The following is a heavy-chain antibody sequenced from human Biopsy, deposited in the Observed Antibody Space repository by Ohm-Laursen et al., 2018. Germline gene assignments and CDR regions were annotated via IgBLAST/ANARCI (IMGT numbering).Heavy chain of an antibody. CDR1: GGSFSGYY. D-gene: IGHD3-16*01. V-gene: IGHV4-34*01. CDR3: ARAVDYYDPYYYYGLDV. Sequence: GTLSLTCAVYGGSFSGYYWSWIRQPPGKGLEWIGEINHRGSTNYNPSLKSRATISVDTSKNQFSLKLRSVTAADTAVYYCARAVDYYDPYYYYGLDVWGQGTTVTVSS. CDR2: INHRGST. J-gene: IGHJ6*02.